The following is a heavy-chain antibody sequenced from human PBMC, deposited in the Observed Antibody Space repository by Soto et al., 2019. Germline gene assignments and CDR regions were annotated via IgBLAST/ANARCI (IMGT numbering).Heavy chain of an antibody. CDR2: IWPAGNNI. CDR3: ARGLHSLFDY. D-gene: IGHD2-21*01. CDR1: GLTLSHSG. J-gene: IGHJ4*02. Sequence: SLRLSCAASGLTLSHSGMHWVRQAPGKGLGLVAVIWPAGNNIYYADSVKGRFTISRDNSNNTLYVQMTSLRADDTAVTISARGLHSLFDYWGQGTLVTVSS. V-gene: IGHV3-33*01.